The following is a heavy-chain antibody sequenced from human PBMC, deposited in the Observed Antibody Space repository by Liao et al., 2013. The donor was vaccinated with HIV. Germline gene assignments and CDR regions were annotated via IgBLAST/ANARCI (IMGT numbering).Heavy chain of an antibody. Sequence: QVQLQESGPGLVRPSETLSLTCTVSSVSMSSYYWNWIRQPAGKGLEWIGRIFTSGSTNYNSSLKSRVTMSVDTSKNQFSLNLSSVTAADTAVYYCATGGNWNDGFDPWGQGTLVTVSS. D-gene: IGHD1-20*01. CDR1: SVSMSSYY. V-gene: IGHV4-4*07. CDR2: IFTSGST. CDR3: ATGGNWNDGFDP. J-gene: IGHJ5*02.